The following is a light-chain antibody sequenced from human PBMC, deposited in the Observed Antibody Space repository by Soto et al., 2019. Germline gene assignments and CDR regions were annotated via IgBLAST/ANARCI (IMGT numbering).Light chain of an antibody. V-gene: IGKV1-12*01. CDR2: EAT. CDR3: QQANSFPIT. Sequence: DIQMTQSPSSVSASVGDTGTITCRASQGLKFLAWYQQKPGKAPRIMIYEATNLQSGVPPRFSGSGSGTDCTLTISSLQPEDFATYFCQQANSFPITFGQGTRLEIK. J-gene: IGKJ5*01. CDR1: QGLKF.